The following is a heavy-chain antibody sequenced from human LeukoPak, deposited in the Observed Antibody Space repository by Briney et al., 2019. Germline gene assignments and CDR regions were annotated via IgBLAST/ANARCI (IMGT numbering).Heavy chain of an antibody. CDR1: GFTFDDYA. D-gene: IGHD3-16*01. CDR3: AKSFRRLGESTDATIDY. CDR2: LRWDRGSI. J-gene: IGHJ4*02. Sequence: GRCLRLSFAFAGFTFDDYAMDSVRQARGKGLGLVSGLRWDRGSIGYADSVKGRFTISRDNAKTSLHLQLNSLRAEDTALYYCAKSFRRLGESTDATIDYWGQGTLVTVSS. V-gene: IGHV3-9*01.